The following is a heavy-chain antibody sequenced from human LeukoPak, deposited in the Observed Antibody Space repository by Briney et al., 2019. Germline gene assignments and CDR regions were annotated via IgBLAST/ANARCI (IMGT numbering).Heavy chain of an antibody. CDR3: ARASNNYDILTGYYTPSPFDY. Sequence: SETLSLTCAVYGGSFSGYYWGWIRQPPGKGLEWIGEINHSGSTNYNPSLKSRVTISVDTSKNQFSLKLSSVTAADTAVYYCARASNNYDILTGYYTPSPFDYWGQGTLVTVSS. D-gene: IGHD3-9*01. CDR1: GGSFSGYY. J-gene: IGHJ4*02. CDR2: INHSGST. V-gene: IGHV4-34*01.